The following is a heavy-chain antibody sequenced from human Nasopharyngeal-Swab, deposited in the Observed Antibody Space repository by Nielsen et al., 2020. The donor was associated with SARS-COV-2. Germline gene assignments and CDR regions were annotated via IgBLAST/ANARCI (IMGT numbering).Heavy chain of an antibody. CDR2: ISSSSSYI. V-gene: IGHV3-21*01. CDR3: ARDRWFGEFPSFDY. D-gene: IGHD3-10*01. Sequence: VRQAPGKGLEWVSSISSSSSYIYYADSVKGRFTISRDNAKNSLYLQMNSLRAEDTAVYYCARDRWFGEFPSFDYWGQGTLVTVSS. J-gene: IGHJ4*02.